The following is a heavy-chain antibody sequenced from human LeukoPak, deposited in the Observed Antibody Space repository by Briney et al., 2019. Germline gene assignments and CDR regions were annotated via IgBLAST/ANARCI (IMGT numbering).Heavy chain of an antibody. CDR3: ARESFHRIVGKNDYGGNSRAFDI. CDR2: IYYSGST. CDR1: GGSISSYY. Sequence: SETLSLTCTVSGGSISSYYWSWIRQPPGKGLEWIGYIYYSGSTNYNPSLKSRVTISVDTSKNQFSLKLSSVTAADTAVYYCARESFHRIVGKNDYGGNSRAFDIWGQGTMVTVSS. V-gene: IGHV4-59*01. D-gene: IGHD4-23*01. J-gene: IGHJ3*02.